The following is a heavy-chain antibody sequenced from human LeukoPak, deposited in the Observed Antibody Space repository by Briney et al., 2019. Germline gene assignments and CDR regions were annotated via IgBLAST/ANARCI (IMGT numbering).Heavy chain of an antibody. CDR3: ARRSIANACFDY. J-gene: IGHJ4*02. D-gene: IGHD6-6*01. CDR1: GGSISSSSCY. CDR2: IYYSGSA. Sequence: KTSETLSLTCTVSGGSISSSSCYWGWIRQPPGKGLEWIGSIYYSGSAYYNPSLKGRVTIFVDTSKNQFSLKLSSVTAADTAVYYCARRSIANACFDYWGQGTLVTVSS. V-gene: IGHV4-39*01.